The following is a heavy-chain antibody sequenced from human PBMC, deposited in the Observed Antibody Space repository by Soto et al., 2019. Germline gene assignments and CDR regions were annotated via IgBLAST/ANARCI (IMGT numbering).Heavy chain of an antibody. J-gene: IGHJ6*02. V-gene: IGHV3-11*01. CDR3: ARAGGGYSYGYGLYYYYGMDV. CDR1: GFTFSDYY. CDR2: ISSSGSTI. D-gene: IGHD5-18*01. Sequence: GGSLRLSCAASGFTFSDYYMSWIRQAPGKGLEWVSYISSSGSTIYYADSVKGRFTISRDNAKNSLYLQMNSLRAEDTAVYYCARAGGGYSYGYGLYYYYGMDVWGQGTTVTVSS.